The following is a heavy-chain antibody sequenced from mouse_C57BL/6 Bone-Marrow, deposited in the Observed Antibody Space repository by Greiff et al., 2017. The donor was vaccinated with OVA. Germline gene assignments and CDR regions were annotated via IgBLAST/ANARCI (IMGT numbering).Heavy chain of an antibody. D-gene: IGHD4-1*01. Sequence: QVTLKVSGPGILQPSQTLSLTCSFSGFSLSTFGMGVGWIRQPSGKGLEWLAHIWWDADKYYNPALKSRLTSSKDTSKNQVFLKIANVDAADTATYYCARQVVGNRNWYYYAMDDWGQGTSVTVSS. CDR1: GFSLSTFGMG. J-gene: IGHJ4*01. CDR3: ARQVVGNRNWYYYAMDD. CDR2: IWWDADK. V-gene: IGHV8-8*01.